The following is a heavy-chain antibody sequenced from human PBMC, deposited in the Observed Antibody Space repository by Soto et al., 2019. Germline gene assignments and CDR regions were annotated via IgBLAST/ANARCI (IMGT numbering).Heavy chain of an antibody. J-gene: IGHJ5*02. CDR2: IYHSGST. D-gene: IGHD1-26*01. V-gene: IGHV4-38-2*02. CDR3: ARDLGVVGATTKWIWSYWFDP. Sequence: SETLSLTCAVSGYSISSGYYWGWIRQPPGKGLEWIGSIYHSGSTYYNPSLKSRVTISVDTSKNQFSLKLSSVTAADTGVYYCARDLGVVGATTKWIWSYWFDPWGQGTLVTVSS. CDR1: GYSISSGYY.